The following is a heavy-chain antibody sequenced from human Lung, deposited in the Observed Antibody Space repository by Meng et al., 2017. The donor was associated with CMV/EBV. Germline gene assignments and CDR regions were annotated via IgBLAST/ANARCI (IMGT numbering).Heavy chain of an antibody. D-gene: IGHD5/OR15-5a*01. CDR1: GFMFSAYS. J-gene: IGHJ6*02. Sequence: GGSLRLXXAASGFMFSAYSMNWVRQAPGKGLEWVSSISNGGAYIYYADSVKGRFTISRDNAQSSLYLQMNSLRAEDTAVYYCARDVSPRSSVYFAIYYFYALDFWGQGTXVTVSS. CDR3: ARDVSPRSSVYFAIYYFYALDF. CDR2: ISNGGAYI. V-gene: IGHV3-21*01.